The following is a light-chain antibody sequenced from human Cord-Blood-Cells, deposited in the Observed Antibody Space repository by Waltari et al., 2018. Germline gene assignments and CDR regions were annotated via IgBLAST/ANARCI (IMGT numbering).Light chain of an antibody. CDR2: EVS. V-gene: IGLV2-23*02. Sequence: QSALTQPASVSGSPGQSITISCTGTSSDVGSYNLVSWYQQHPGKAPKLMIYEVSKRPSGVSNRFPGSKSGNTASLTISGLQAEDEADYYCCSYAGSSTYVFETGTKVTVL. J-gene: IGLJ1*01. CDR1: SSDVGSYNL. CDR3: CSYAGSSTYV.